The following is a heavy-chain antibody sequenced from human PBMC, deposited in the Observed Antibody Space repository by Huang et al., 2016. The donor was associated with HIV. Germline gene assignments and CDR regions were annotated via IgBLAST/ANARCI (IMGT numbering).Heavy chain of an antibody. V-gene: IGHV1-8*03. CDR2: RNPKSGNT. CDR3: ARARGFLYDSTGYYSRYYFDS. CDR1: GFNFNNYD. Sequence: QVQLVQSGAEVKKPGASVKVSCKASGFNFNNYDFNWVRQASGQGLEWMGWRNPKSGNTGYAQKFQGRVTITRNTSITTADMELRSLRSEDTAVYYCARARGFLYDSTGYYSRYYFDSWGQGTLVTV. J-gene: IGHJ4*02. D-gene: IGHD3-22*01.